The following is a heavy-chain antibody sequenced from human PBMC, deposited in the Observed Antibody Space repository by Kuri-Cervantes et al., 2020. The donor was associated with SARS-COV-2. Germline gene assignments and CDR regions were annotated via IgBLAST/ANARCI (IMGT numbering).Heavy chain of an antibody. J-gene: IGHJ4*02. CDR3: AKDLTYRLGYCSGGSCGGFVY. Sequence: SETLSLTCTVSGGSISSSSYYWGWIRQPPGKGLEWIGSIYYSGSTYYNPSLKSRVTISVDTSKNQFTLKLSSVTAEDTALYYCAKDLTYRLGYCSGGSCGGFVYWGQGTLVTVSS. CDR2: IYYSGST. CDR1: GGSISSSSYY. V-gene: IGHV4-39*06. D-gene: IGHD2-15*01.